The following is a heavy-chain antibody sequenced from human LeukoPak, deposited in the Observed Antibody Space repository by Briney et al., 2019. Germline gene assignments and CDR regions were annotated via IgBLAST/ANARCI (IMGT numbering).Heavy chain of an antibody. J-gene: IGHJ4*02. CDR3: ARGSSGSYLLDY. CDR2: INHSGST. CDR1: GGSFSGYY. V-gene: IGHV4-34*01. D-gene: IGHD1-26*01. Sequence: SETLSLTCAVQGGSFSGYYWSWIRQPPGKGREWIGEINHSGSTNYNPSLKRGVTISVETYKKKFSQKLSSVTAAYTAVYYCARGSSGSYLLDYWGQGTLVTVSS.